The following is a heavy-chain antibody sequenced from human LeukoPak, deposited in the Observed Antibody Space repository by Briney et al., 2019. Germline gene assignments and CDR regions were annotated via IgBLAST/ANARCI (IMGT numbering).Heavy chain of an antibody. V-gene: IGHV4-39*01. CDR2: IYYSGST. D-gene: IGHD1-14*01. CDR3: ARQISINLIDY. J-gene: IGHJ4*02. CDR1: GGSISSSSYF. Sequence: PSETLPLTCTVSGGSISSSSYFWGWIRQPPGKGLEWIGSIYYSGSTYYNPSLKSRVTISVDTSKNQFSLKLRSVTAADTAVYYCARQISINLIDYWGQGTLATVSS.